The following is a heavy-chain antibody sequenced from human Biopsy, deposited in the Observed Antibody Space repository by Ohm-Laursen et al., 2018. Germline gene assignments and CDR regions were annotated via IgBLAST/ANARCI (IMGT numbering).Heavy chain of an antibody. CDR3: AADINVWNVNY. V-gene: IGHV1-24*01. Sequence: ASVKGSCKVSGYTLNELSMHWVRQVPGKGLEWMGGFAPENGKTVYAQNFQARVSLTEDTSTDTAYMELSSLRSEDTAVYYCAADINVWNVNYWGQGTQVTVSS. CDR2: FAPENGKT. D-gene: IGHD1-1*01. CDR1: GYTLNELS. J-gene: IGHJ4*02.